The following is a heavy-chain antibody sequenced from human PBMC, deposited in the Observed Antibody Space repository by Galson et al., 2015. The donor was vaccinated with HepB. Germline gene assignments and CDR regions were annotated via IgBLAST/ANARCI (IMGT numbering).Heavy chain of an antibody. J-gene: IGHJ4*02. CDR2: IYSGGST. V-gene: IGHV3-66*01. Sequence: SLRLSCAASGFTVSSNYMTWVRQAPGKGLEWVSSIYSGGSTYYADSVKGRFTISRDNSKNTLFLQMNSLRAEDTAVYYCARGTYSGPPGYFDHWGQGALVTVSS. D-gene: IGHD6-13*01. CDR1: GFTVSSNY. CDR3: ARGTYSGPPGYFDH.